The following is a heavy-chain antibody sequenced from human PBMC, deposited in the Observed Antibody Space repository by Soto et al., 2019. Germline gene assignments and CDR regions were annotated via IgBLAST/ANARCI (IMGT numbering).Heavy chain of an antibody. J-gene: IGHJ4*02. Sequence: GGSLRLSCAASGFTFSTYSMNWVRQAPGKGLEWVSYISSSSSTIFYTDNVKGRFTVSRDNAKNSLYLQMSSLRADDTAVYYCASSYGSGSYYNDYWGQGTLVTVSS. CDR1: GFTFSTYS. CDR2: ISSSSSTI. D-gene: IGHD3-10*01. V-gene: IGHV3-48*01. CDR3: ASSYGSGSYYNDY.